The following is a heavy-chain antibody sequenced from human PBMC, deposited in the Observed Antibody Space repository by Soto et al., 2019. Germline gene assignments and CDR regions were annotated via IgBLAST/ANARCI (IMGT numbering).Heavy chain of an antibody. V-gene: IGHV3-64*01. CDR2: ISSNGGST. D-gene: IGHD3-3*01. CDR1: GFTFSSYA. J-gene: IGHJ6*03. CDR3: ARAAGKHDFWSGYYRNYYYYYYLAV. Sequence: PGGSLRLSCAASGFTFSSYAMHWVRQAPGKGLEYVSAISSNGGSTYYANSVKGRFTISRDNSKNTLYLQMGSLRAEDMAVYYCARAAGKHDFWSGYYRNYYYYYYLAVWGKGTKVHVSS.